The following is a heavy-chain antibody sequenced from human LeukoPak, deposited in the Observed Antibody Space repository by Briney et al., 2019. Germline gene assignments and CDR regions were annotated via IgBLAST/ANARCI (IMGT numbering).Heavy chain of an antibody. CDR2: INHSGST. D-gene: IGHD5-12*01. CDR1: GGSFSGYY. CDR3: ARVKYSGYVSYYYYGMDV. Sequence: SETLSLTCAVYGGSFSGYYWSWIRQPPGKGLEWIGEINHSGSTNYNPSLKSRVTISVDTSKNQFSLKLSSVPAADTAVYYCARVKYSGYVSYYYYGMDVWGQGTTVTVSS. J-gene: IGHJ6*02. V-gene: IGHV4-34*01.